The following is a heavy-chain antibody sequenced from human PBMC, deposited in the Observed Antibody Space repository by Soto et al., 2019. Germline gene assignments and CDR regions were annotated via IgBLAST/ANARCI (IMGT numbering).Heavy chain of an antibody. J-gene: IGHJ4*02. CDR3: ARDVDTSGHSDHLDS. CDR2: IQSDGTKD. CDR1: GFTFRNYC. V-gene: IGHV3-33*01. D-gene: IGHD3-22*01. Sequence: GGSLRLSCAASGFTFRNYCIHWVSQAPGKGLEWVAAIQSDGTKDYYADSVKGRFTISRDNSKNTVYLQMNSLRFEDTAVYHCARDVDTSGHSDHLDSWGQGTLVTVSS.